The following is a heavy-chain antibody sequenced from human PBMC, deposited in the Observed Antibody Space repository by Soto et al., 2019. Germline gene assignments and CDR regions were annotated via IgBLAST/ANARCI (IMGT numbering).Heavy chain of an antibody. J-gene: IGHJ4*02. V-gene: IGHV3-7*01. CDR3: GKDPSYSSSSGPY. Sequence: GGSLRLSCAASGFTFSSYWMSWVRQAPGKGLEWVANIKQDGSEKYYVDSVKGRFTISRDNAKNSLYLQMNSLRAEDTAVYYWGKDPSYSSSSGPYGGQGTLVTVPS. D-gene: IGHD6-6*01. CDR2: IKQDGSEK. CDR1: GFTFSSYW.